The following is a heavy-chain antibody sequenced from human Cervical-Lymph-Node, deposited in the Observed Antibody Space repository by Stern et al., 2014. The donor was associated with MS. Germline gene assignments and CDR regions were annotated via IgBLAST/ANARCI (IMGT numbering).Heavy chain of an antibody. Sequence: EVQLEESGGALVQPGGALRLSCAASGFIDGFPYMNWVRQAPGKGLEWVSASHGTDTTYYADTVRGRFTVSRDKSKNTLFLQMSSLRAEDSAVYFCATNRQGRYFERSGLYGNYWGPGILVTVSS. CDR2: SHGTDTT. J-gene: IGHJ4*02. CDR1: GFIDGFPY. CDR3: ATNRQGRYFERSGLYGNY. D-gene: IGHD3-22*01. V-gene: IGHV3-66*01.